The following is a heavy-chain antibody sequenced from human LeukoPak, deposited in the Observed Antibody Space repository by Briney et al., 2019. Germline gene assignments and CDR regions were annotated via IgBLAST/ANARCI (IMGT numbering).Heavy chain of an antibody. Sequence: SQTLSLTCTVSGGSISSGDYYWSWIRQPPGKGLEWIGYIYYSGSTYYNPSLKSRVTISVDTSKNQFSLKLSSVTAADTAVYYRARGYDFWSGYYSYYFDYWGQGTLVTVPS. CDR3: ARGYDFWSGYYSYYFDY. CDR2: IYYSGST. CDR1: GGSISSGDYY. V-gene: IGHV4-30-4*08. J-gene: IGHJ4*02. D-gene: IGHD3-3*01.